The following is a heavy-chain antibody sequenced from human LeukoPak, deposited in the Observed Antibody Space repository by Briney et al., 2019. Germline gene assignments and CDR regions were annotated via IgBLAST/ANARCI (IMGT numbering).Heavy chain of an antibody. CDR2: ISYDGSNK. Sequence: GRSLRLSCAASGFTFSSYGMHWVRQAPGKGLEWVAVISYDGSNKYYADSVKGRFTISRDNSKNTLYLQMNSLRAEDTAVYYCARDEIWGQGTMVTVSS. V-gene: IGHV3-30*03. J-gene: IGHJ3*02. CDR1: GFTFSSYG. CDR3: ARDEI.